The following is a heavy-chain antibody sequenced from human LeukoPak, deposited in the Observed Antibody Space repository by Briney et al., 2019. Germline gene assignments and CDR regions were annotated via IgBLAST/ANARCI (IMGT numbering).Heavy chain of an antibody. CDR2: INTDGSST. D-gene: IGHD3-22*01. V-gene: IGHV3-74*01. J-gene: IGHJ5*02. CDR1: GFTYDDHG. CDR3: ARVPSLELYYDSSGYYP. Sequence: GGSLRLSCAASGFTYDDHGMNWVRQAPGKGLVWVSRINTDGSSTSYADSVKGRFTISRDNAKNTLYLQMNSLRAEDTAVYYCARVPSLELYYDSSGYYPRGQGTLVTVSS.